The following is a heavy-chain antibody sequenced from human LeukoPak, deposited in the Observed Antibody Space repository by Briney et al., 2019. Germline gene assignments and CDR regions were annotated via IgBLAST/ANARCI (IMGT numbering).Heavy chain of an antibody. CDR3: AKVLSSSWYRDAFDI. V-gene: IGHV3-9*01. D-gene: IGHD6-13*01. J-gene: IGHJ3*02. CDR2: ISWNSGSI. CDR1: GFTFDDYA. Sequence: PGGSLRLSCAASGFTFDDYAMHWVRQAPGKGLEWVSGISWNSGSIGYADSVKGRFTISRDNAKNSLYLQMNSLRAEDTALYYCAKVLSSSWYRDAFDIWGQGTMVIVSS.